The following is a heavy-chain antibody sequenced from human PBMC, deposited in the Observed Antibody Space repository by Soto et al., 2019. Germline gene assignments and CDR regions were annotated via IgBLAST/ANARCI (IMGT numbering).Heavy chain of an antibody. CDR2: MNPNSGNT. D-gene: IGHD3-22*01. CDR1: GYTFTSYD. Sequence: QVQLVQSGAEVKKPGASVKVSCKASGYTFTSYDINWVRQATGQGLEWMGWMNPNSGNTGYAQKFQGRVTMTRNTSISTAYRELSSLRSEHTAVYYCARAHYYDSSGYYPNFDYWGQGTLVTVSS. J-gene: IGHJ4*02. V-gene: IGHV1-8*01. CDR3: ARAHYYDSSGYYPNFDY.